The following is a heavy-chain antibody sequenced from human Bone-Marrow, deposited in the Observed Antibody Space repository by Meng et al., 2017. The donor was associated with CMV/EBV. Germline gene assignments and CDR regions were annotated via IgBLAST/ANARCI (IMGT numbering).Heavy chain of an antibody. V-gene: IGHV3-7*01. Sequence: GESLKISCAASGFTFSSYWMSWVRQAPGKGLEWVANIKQDGSEKYYVDSVKGRFTITRDNAKNSLYLQMNSLRAEDTAVYYCARVCSGGSCYNYWGQGTLVTVSS. CDR1: GFTFSSYW. J-gene: IGHJ4*02. D-gene: IGHD2-15*01. CDR2: IKQDGSEK. CDR3: ARVCSGGSCYNY.